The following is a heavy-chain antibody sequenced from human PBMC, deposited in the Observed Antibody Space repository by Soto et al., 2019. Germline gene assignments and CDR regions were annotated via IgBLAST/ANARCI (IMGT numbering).Heavy chain of an antibody. CDR3: ARTCSGGSCYWHYYYYYGMDV. J-gene: IGHJ6*02. CDR2: IKQDGSEK. D-gene: IGHD2-15*01. V-gene: IGHV3-7*05. Sequence: GGSLRLSCAASGFTFSSYWMSWVRQAPGKGLEWVANIKQDGSEKYYVDSVKGRFTISRDNAKNSLYLQMNSLRAEDTAVYYCARTCSGGSCYWHYYYYYGMDVWGQGTTVTVSS. CDR1: GFTFSSYW.